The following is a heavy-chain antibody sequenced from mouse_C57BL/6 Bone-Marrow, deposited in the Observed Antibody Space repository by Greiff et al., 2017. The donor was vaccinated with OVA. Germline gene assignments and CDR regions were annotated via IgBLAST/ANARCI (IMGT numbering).Heavy chain of an antibody. CDR1: GYTFTSYW. V-gene: IGHV1-64*01. J-gene: IGHJ3*01. D-gene: IGHD2-2*01. CDR3: ARGFMVTTEAWFAY. Sequence: QVQLKQPGAELVKPGASVKLSCKASGYTFTSYWMHWVKQRPGQGLEWIGMIHPNSGSTNYNEKFKSKATLTVDKSSSTAYMQLSSLTSEDSAVYYCARGFMVTTEAWFAYWGQGTLVTVSA. CDR2: IHPNSGST.